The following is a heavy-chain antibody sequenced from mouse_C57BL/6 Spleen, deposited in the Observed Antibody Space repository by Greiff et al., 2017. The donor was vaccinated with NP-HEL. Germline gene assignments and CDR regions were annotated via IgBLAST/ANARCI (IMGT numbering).Heavy chain of an antibody. J-gene: IGHJ2*01. CDR1: GYAFSSYW. Sequence: QVQLQQSGAELVKPGASVKISCKASGYAFSSYWMNWVKQRPGKGLEWIGQIYPGDGDTNYNGKFKGKATLTADKSSSTAYMQLSSLTSEDSAVYFCARWFTTVVATPYYFDYWGQGTTLTVSS. V-gene: IGHV1-80*01. CDR3: ARWFTTVVATPYYFDY. CDR2: IYPGDGDT. D-gene: IGHD1-1*01.